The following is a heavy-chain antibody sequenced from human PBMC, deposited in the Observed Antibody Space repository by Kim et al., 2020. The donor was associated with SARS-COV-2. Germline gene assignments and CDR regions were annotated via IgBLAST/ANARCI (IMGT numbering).Heavy chain of an antibody. D-gene: IGHD2-8*02. CDR1: GYTFTSYA. V-gene: IGHV7-4-1*02. CDR3: ARTETYCIGGVCGWFDS. Sequence: ASVQVSCKASGYTFTSYAMNWVRQAPGQGLEWMGWINTNTGNPTYAQGFTGRFVFSLDTSVSTAYLQISSLKAEDTAVYYCARTETYCIGGVCGWFDSWGQGTLVTVSS. CDR2: INTNTGNP. J-gene: IGHJ5*01.